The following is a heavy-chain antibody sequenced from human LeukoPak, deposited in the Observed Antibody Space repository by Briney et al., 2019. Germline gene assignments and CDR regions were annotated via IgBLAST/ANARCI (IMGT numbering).Heavy chain of an antibody. V-gene: IGHV3-30*09. J-gene: IGHJ1*01. D-gene: IGHD4-11*01. CDR1: GFTFSSYA. CDR2: ISYDGSNK. Sequence: GGSLRLSCAASGFTFSSYAMSWVRQAPGKGLEWVAVISYDGSNKYYADSVKGRFAISRDNSKNTLYLQMNSLRAEDTAVYYCARPSRIGYSNGLVLQHWGQGTLVTVSS. CDR3: ARPSRIGYSNGLVLQH.